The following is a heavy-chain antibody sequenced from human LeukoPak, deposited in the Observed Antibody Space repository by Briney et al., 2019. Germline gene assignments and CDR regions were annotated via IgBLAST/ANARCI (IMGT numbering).Heavy chain of an antibody. J-gene: IGHJ4*02. D-gene: IGHD4-17*01. Sequence: SGGSLRLSCAASGFTLSSYGMSWVRQAPGKGLEWVSAISGSGGSTYYADSVKGRFTISRDNSKNTLYLQMNSLRAEDTAVYYCARSDYGDYEFDYWGQGTLVTVSS. CDR1: GFTLSSYG. CDR2: ISGSGGST. CDR3: ARSDYGDYEFDY. V-gene: IGHV3-23*01.